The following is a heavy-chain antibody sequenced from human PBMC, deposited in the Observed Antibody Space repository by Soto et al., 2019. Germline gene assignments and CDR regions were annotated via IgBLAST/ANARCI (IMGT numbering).Heavy chain of an antibody. CDR3: AREGGGVEY. Sequence: SETLSLTCTVSGGSISSYYWSWIRQPPGKGLEWIGYIYYSGSTNYNPSLKSRVTISVDTSKNQFSLKLSSVTAADTAVYYCAREGGGVEYWGQGTLVTVSS. CDR1: GGSISSYY. CDR2: IYYSGST. J-gene: IGHJ4*02. V-gene: IGHV4-59*01. D-gene: IGHD3-16*01.